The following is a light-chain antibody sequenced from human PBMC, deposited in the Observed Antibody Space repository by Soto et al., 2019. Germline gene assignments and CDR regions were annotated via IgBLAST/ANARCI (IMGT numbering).Light chain of an antibody. J-gene: IGKJ1*01. CDR3: QQNNSYWT. V-gene: IGKV1-5*03. Sequence: DIQMTQSPSTLSASVGDRVTITCRASQSISSRLAWYQQKPGQAPKLLIYKASSLESGVPSRFSGSGSGTEFTLTISSLQPVDFATYYCQQNNSYWTFGQGTKVESK. CDR2: KAS. CDR1: QSISSR.